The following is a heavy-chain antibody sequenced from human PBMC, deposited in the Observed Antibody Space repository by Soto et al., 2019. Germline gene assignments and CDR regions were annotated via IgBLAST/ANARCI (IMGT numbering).Heavy chain of an antibody. CDR1: GGSISGYY. D-gene: IGHD6-19*01. CDR3: ATSKYSSGRYDY. Sequence: PSETLSLTCTVSGGSISGYYWTWIRQPPGKGLEWIGYIYYSGSTNYNPSLKSRVTISVDTSKNQFSLKLSSVTAADTAVYYCATSKYSSGRYDYWGQGTLVTVSS. V-gene: IGHV4-59*01. CDR2: IYYSGST. J-gene: IGHJ4*02.